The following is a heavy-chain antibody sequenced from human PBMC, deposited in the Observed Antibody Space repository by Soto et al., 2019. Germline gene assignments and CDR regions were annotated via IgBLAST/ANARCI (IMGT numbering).Heavy chain of an antibody. Sequence: GGSLRLSCAASGFTFSSYAMSWVRQAPGRGLEWVSAISGSGGSTYYADSVKGRFTISRDNSKNTLYLQMNSLRAEDTAVYYCAKDGGGVMITFGGVIVTPFDYWGQGTLVTVSS. V-gene: IGHV3-23*01. CDR1: GFTFSSYA. J-gene: IGHJ4*02. D-gene: IGHD3-16*02. CDR3: AKDGGGVMITFGGVIVTPFDY. CDR2: ISGSGGST.